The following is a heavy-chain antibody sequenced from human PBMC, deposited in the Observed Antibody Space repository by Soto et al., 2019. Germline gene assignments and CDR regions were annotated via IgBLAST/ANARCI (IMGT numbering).Heavy chain of an antibody. D-gene: IGHD2-2*01. Sequence: LSLTCTVSGGSISSGGYYWSWIRQHPGKGLEWIGYIYYSGSTYYNPSLKSRVTISVDTSKNQFSLKLSSVTAADTAVYYCARAVPAARVLDPWGQGTLVTVSS. CDR2: IYYSGST. CDR3: ARAVPAARVLDP. V-gene: IGHV4-31*03. CDR1: GGSISSGGYY. J-gene: IGHJ5*02.